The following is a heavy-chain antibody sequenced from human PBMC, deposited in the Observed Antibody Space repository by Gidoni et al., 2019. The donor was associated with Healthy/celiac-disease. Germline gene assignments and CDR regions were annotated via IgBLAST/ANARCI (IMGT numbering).Heavy chain of an antibody. CDR2: IWYDGSNK. Sequence: QVQLVESGGGVVQPGRSLRLSWAESGFTFSSYGMHWVRQAPSKGLEWVAVIWYDGSNKYYADSVKGRFTISRDNSKNTLYLQMNSLRAEDTAVYYCARDPIVATMAPVYYYGMDVWGQGTTVTVSS. D-gene: IGHD5-12*01. CDR3: ARDPIVATMAPVYYYGMDV. CDR1: GFTFSSYG. V-gene: IGHV3-33*01. J-gene: IGHJ6*02.